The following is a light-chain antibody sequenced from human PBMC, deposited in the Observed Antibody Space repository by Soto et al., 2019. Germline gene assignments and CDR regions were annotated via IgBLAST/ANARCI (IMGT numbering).Light chain of an antibody. CDR3: QHYGSSVWT. CDR1: QSVNSNY. V-gene: IGKV3-20*01. J-gene: IGKJ1*01. CDR2: GAS. Sequence: EIVLTQSPGTLSLSPGERATLSCRASQSVNSNYLVWYQQKPGQTPRLLIYGASTRATDIPDRFSGSGSGTDFTLTISRLEPEDFAVYYCQHYGSSVWTFGQGTKVEIK.